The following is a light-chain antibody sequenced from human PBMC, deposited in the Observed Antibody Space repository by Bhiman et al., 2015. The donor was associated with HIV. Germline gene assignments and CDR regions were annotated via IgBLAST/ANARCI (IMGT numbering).Light chain of an antibody. CDR2: DVN. J-gene: IGLJ3*02. CDR3: CSYAGSHWV. Sequence: QSALTQPASVSGSPGQSIAISCTGTSSDVGAYNLVSWYQQHPGKAPKLMICDVNKRPSGVSNRFSGSKSGNTASLTISGLQAEDEADYYCCSYAGSHWVFGGGTKLTVL. V-gene: IGLV2-23*02. CDR1: SSDVGAYNL.